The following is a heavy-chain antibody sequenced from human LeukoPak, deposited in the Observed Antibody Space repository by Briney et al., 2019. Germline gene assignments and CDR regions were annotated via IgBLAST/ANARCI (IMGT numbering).Heavy chain of an antibody. V-gene: IGHV3-74*01. J-gene: IGHJ4*02. Sequence: PGGSLRLSCAASGFTFSSYWMHWVRQAPGKGLVWVSRINSDGSSTTYADSVKGRFTVSRDNAKNTLYLQMNSLRADDTAVYYCARSRWLDAFDYWGQGTLVTVSS. CDR1: GFTFSSYW. CDR2: INSDGSST. CDR3: ARSRWLDAFDY. D-gene: IGHD6-19*01.